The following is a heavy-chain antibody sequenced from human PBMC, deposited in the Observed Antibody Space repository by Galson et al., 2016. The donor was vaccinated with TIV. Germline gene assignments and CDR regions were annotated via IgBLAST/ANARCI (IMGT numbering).Heavy chain of an antibody. CDR3: AKDRNTAMATYHYYGMDV. CDR1: GGSFSSHV. V-gene: IGHV1-69*13. D-gene: IGHD5-18*01. J-gene: IGHJ6*02. CDR2: IIPLFGTV. Sequence: SVKVSCKASGGSFSSHVINWVRQAPGQGLEWMGGIIPLFGTVNYAQKFQGRVTITSDESTSTVYMELSSLRSADTALYHCAKDRNTAMATYHYYGMDVWGQGTTVTVSS.